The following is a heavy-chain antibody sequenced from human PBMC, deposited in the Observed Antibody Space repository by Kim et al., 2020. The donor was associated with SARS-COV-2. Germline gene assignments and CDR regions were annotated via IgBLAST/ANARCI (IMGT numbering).Heavy chain of an antibody. CDR1: GYSFTSYW. CDR3: ARLGADPGSGEGGYYYGMDV. D-gene: IGHD2-15*01. Sequence: GESLKISCKGSGYSFTSYWIGWVRQMPGKGLEWMGIIYPGDSDTRYSPSFQGQVTISADKSISTAYLQWSSLKASDTAMYYCARLGADPGSGEGGYYYGMDVWGQGTTVTVSS. CDR2: IYPGDSDT. V-gene: IGHV5-51*01. J-gene: IGHJ6*02.